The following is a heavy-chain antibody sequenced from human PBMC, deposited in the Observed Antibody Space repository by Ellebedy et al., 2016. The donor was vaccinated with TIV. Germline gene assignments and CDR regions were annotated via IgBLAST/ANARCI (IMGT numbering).Heavy chain of an antibody. J-gene: IGHJ5*02. CDR1: GFNFRSYW. CDR3: ARRGSYGDYSVRVNSWFDL. D-gene: IGHD4-17*01. Sequence: GESLKISCEASGFNFRSYWMSWVRQAPGKGLKWVANIYQDGSEQYYVDSVKGRFTISRDNARNSVYLQMNSLRAEDTAVYYCARRGSYGDYSVRVNSWFDLWGQGTLVTVSS. CDR2: IYQDGSEQ. V-gene: IGHV3-7*01.